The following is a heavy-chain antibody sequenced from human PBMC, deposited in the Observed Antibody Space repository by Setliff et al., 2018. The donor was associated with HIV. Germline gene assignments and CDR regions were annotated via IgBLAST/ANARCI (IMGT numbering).Heavy chain of an antibody. J-gene: IGHJ6*02. D-gene: IGHD3-10*01. V-gene: IGHV4-4*09. CDR3: AREGSRGV. CDR2: IYTSGST. CDR1: GDSISNYY. Sequence: SETLSLTCTVSGDSISNYYWSWVRQPPGKGLEWIGYIYTSGSTNYNPSLKSRVTMSVDTSKNQFSLKLISVTAADTAVYYCAREGSRGVWGQGTTVTVSS.